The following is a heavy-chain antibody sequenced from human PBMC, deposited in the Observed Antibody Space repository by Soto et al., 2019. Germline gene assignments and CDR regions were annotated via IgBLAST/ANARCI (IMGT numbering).Heavy chain of an antibody. CDR2: ISYDGSNK. J-gene: IGHJ4*02. V-gene: IGHV3-30*18. D-gene: IGHD3-3*01. CDR1: GFTFSSYG. CDR3: AKPLSPGRPGAILASPFDY. Sequence: QVQLVESGGGVVQPGRSLRLSCAASGFTFSSYGMHWVRQAPGKGLEWVAVISYDGSNKYYADSVKGRFTISRDNSKNTLYLQMNSLRAEDTAVYYCAKPLSPGRPGAILASPFDYWGQGTLVTVSS.